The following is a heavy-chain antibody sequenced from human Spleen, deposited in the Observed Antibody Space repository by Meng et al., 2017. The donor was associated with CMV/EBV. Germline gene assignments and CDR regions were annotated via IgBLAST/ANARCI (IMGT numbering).Heavy chain of an antibody. CDR1: GFTFSNYA. J-gene: IGHJ4*02. CDR2: LSRSGGST. Sequence: GESLKISCAASGFTFSNYAMHWVRQAPGKGLEWVSPLSRSGGSTYHADSVKGRFTISRDNSKSTLYLQMDRLRAEDTAVYYCAKSVPRSNVSPYYFDSWGQGTLVTVSS. CDR3: AKSVPRSNVSPYYFDS. D-gene: IGHD4-17*01. V-gene: IGHV3-23*01.